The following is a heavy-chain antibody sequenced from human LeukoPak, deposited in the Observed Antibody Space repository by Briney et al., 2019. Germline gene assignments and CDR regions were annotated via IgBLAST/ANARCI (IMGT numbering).Heavy chain of an antibody. Sequence: GGSLRLSCAASGFSFSSYAMSWVRQAPGKGLEWVSAISGSGGSTYYADSVKGRFTISRDNSKNTLYLQMNSLRAEDTAVYYCAKGGYCSGGSCYAVGPTDLYFDYWGQGTLVTVSS. CDR3: AKGGYCSGGSCYAVGPTDLYFDY. J-gene: IGHJ4*02. CDR1: GFSFSSYA. V-gene: IGHV3-23*01. D-gene: IGHD2-15*01. CDR2: ISGSGGST.